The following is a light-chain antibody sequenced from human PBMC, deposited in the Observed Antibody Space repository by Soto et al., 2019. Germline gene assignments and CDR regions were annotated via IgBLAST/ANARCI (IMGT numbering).Light chain of an antibody. V-gene: IGKV3-15*01. J-gene: IGKJ5*01. CDR1: QSVSSGY. Sequence: EIVLPQSPGTLSLSPGERATLSCRASQSVSSGYLAWYRQKPGQAPRLLIYDTSTRATGIPARFSGSGSGTEFTLTISSLQSEDFAVYYCQQYNNWPPITFGQGTRLEIK. CDR2: DTS. CDR3: QQYNNWPPIT.